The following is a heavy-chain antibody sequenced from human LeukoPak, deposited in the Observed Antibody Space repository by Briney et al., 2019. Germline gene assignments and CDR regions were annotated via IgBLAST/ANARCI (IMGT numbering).Heavy chain of an antibody. CDR3: ARDRVYYDILTGYRAYAFDI. J-gene: IGHJ3*02. CDR1: GFTFSSYE. Sequence: QPGGSLRLSCAASGFTFSSYEMNWVRQAPGKGLEWVSYISSSGSTIYYADSVKGRFTISRDNAKNSLYLQMNSLRAEDTAVYYCARDRVYYDILTGYRAYAFDIWGQGTMVTVSS. CDR2: ISSSGSTI. V-gene: IGHV3-48*03. D-gene: IGHD3-9*01.